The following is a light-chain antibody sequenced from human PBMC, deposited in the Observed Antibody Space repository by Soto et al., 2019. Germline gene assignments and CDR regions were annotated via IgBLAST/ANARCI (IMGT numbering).Light chain of an antibody. CDR3: GSWDSSLTGGV. V-gene: IGLV1-51*02. CDR2: EDN. Sequence: QSVLTQPPSVSAAPGQKVTISCSGSSPNIGNNIVSWYQQLPGTARKLLIYEDNKRPSGIPDRFSGSKSGTSATLGITGLQTGDEAEYYCGSWDSSLTGGVFGGGTKLTVL. CDR1: SPNIGNNI. J-gene: IGLJ2*01.